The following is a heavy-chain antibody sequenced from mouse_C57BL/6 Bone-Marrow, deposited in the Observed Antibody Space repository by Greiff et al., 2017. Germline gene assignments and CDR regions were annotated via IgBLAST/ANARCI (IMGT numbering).Heavy chain of an antibody. CDR1: GFTFTDYY. D-gene: IGHD2-4*01. CDR3: ARYYDYDGYFGV. Sequence: EVKLVESGGGLVQPGGSLSLSCAASGFTFTDYYMSWVRQPPGKALEWLGFIRNKANGYTTEYSASVKGRFTISRDNSQSILYLQMNALRAEDSATYYCARYYDYDGYFGVWDTGTTVTVSS. J-gene: IGHJ1*03. CDR2: IRNKANGYTT. V-gene: IGHV7-3*01.